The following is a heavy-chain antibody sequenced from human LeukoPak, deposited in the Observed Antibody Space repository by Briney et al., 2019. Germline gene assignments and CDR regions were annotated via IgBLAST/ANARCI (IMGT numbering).Heavy chain of an antibody. CDR3: ARVTVYCSSTSCKKFDY. Sequence: SETLSLTCSVSGGSISGYNWNWIRQPPGKGLEWIGYISYSGSTNYNPSLKSRVTISVDTSKNQFSLKLSSVTAADTAVYYCARVTVYCSSTSCKKFDYWGQGTLVTVSS. D-gene: IGHD2-2*01. V-gene: IGHV4-59*13. J-gene: IGHJ4*02. CDR2: ISYSGST. CDR1: GGSISGYN.